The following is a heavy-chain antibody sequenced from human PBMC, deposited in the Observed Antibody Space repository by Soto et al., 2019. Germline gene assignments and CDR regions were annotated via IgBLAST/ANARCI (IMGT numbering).Heavy chain of an antibody. V-gene: IGHV3-7*05. D-gene: IGHD3-22*01. CDR2: IKEDGSEK. J-gene: IGHJ1*01. CDR3: ASEVYDGSAYRSEE. Sequence: EVQLVESGGGLVQSGGSLRLSCAASGFTFSSHWMSWVRQAPGKGLEWVANIKEDGSEKYYVDSVKGRFTISRDNAEKSLYLQMNSLRADDTAVYYCASEVYDGSAYRSEEWGQGTLVTVSS. CDR1: GFTFSSHW.